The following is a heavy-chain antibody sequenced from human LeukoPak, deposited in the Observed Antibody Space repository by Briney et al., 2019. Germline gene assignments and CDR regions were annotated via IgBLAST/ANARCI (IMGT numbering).Heavy chain of an antibody. CDR3: AKDGGSFDY. J-gene: IGHJ4*02. Sequence: GGSLRLSCAASGFTFSNYAMHWVRQAPGKGLEWVAVISYDGRNKYYADSVKGRFTISRDNSKNTLDLYMNSLRSEDTALYYCAKDGGSFDYWGQGTLVTVPS. V-gene: IGHV3-30*04. CDR1: GFTFSNYA. CDR2: ISYDGRNK. D-gene: IGHD2-15*01.